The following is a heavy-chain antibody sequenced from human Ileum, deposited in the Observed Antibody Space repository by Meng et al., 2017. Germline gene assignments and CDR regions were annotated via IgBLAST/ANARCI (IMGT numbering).Heavy chain of an antibody. CDR1: GTW. V-gene: IGHV4-4*02. D-gene: IGHD3-22*01. J-gene: IGHJ4*02. CDR2: IFQSGRT. Sequence: GSGPRPVKPSGTLSLPCAVSGTWWSWVRQPPGKGLEWIGEIFQSGRTNYNPSLKSRVTISIDKSKSQISLQLSAVTAADTAVYSCATSNDRDVYYLGYWGQGTLVTVSS. CDR3: ATSNDRDVYYLGY.